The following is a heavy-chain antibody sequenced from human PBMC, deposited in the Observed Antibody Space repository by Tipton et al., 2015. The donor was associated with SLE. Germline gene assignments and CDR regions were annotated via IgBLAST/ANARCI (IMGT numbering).Heavy chain of an antibody. CDR2: IYYSGST. J-gene: IGHJ6*03. CDR1: GGSISSSSYY. CDR3: ARDNFWNRGYYFGGGEDYYYYYMDV. V-gene: IGHV4-39*07. Sequence: TLSLTCTVSGGSISSSSYYWGWIRQPPGKGLEWIGSIYYSGSTYYNPSLKSRVTISVDTSKNQFSLKLSSVTAAATAVYYCARDNFWNRGYYFGGGEDYYYYYMDVLGKVITGTASS. D-gene: IGHD3-3*01.